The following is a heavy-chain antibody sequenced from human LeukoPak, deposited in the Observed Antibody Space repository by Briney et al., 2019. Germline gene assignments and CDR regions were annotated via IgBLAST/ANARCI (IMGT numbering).Heavy chain of an antibody. D-gene: IGHD1-26*01. V-gene: IGHV4-39*01. CDR1: GGSISSSSYY. CDR3: ARGPSRWAARGNWFDP. CDR2: IYYSGST. J-gene: IGHJ5*02. Sequence: KSSETLSLTCTVSGGSISSSSYYWGWIRQPPGKGLEWIGSIYYSGSTYYNPSLKSRVTISVDTSKNQFSLKLSSVTAADTAVYYCARGPSRWAARGNWFDPWGQGTLVTVSS.